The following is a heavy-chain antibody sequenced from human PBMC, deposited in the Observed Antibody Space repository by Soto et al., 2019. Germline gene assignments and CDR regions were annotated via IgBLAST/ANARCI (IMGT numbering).Heavy chain of an antibody. V-gene: IGHV3-15*01. Sequence: PGGSLRLSCETSGLTFSDVWMTWVRQAPGKGLEWVGRIKRKPEDGTIDYAAPVKGRFTISRDDSKKTLYLQMKSLKPDDTGVYYCNSSNIWVDYWGPGTQVTVSS. CDR3: NSSNIWVDY. D-gene: IGHD1-1*01. J-gene: IGHJ4*02. CDR2: IKRKPEDGTI. CDR1: GLTFSDVW.